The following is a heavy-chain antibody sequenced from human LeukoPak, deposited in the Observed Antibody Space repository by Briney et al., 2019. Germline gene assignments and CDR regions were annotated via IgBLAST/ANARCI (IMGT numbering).Heavy chain of an antibody. J-gene: IGHJ4*02. CDR1: GGSISSGGYC. D-gene: IGHD3-22*01. V-gene: IGHV4-31*03. Sequence: PSETLSLTCTVSGGSISSGGYCWSWIRQHPGKGLEWIGYIYYSGSTYYNPSLKSRVTISVDTSKNQFSLKLSSVTAADTAVYYCARTAEGIGYYYVYWGQGTLVTVSS. CDR2: IYYSGST. CDR3: ARTAEGIGYYYVY.